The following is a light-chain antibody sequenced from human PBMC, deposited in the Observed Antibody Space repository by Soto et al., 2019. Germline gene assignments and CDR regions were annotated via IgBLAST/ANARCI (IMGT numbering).Light chain of an antibody. CDR2: DVN. CDR1: SSDVGAYNY. J-gene: IGLJ1*01. V-gene: IGLV2-14*03. CDR3: SSWTSGATYV. Sequence: QSVLTQRASVSGSPGQSITISCAGTSSDVGAYNYVSWYQHHPGKAPKLMIYDVNNRPSGDSNRFSGSKSGNTASLTISGLQAEDEADYYCSSWTSGATYVFGSGTKLTVL.